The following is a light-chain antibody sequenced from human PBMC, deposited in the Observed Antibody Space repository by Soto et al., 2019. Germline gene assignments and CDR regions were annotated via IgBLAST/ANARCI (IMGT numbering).Light chain of an antibody. Sequence: DIVMTQSPISLPVTPGEPASISCRSSQSLLDSDGDNYLDWYLQKPGQSPQLLIYLGSNRATGVPDRFSGSGSGTDFTLRISRVEAEDVGVYYCMQALQTGYTFGQGTKLEIK. CDR3: MQALQTGYT. V-gene: IGKV2-28*01. J-gene: IGKJ2*01. CDR1: QSLLDSDGDNY. CDR2: LGS.